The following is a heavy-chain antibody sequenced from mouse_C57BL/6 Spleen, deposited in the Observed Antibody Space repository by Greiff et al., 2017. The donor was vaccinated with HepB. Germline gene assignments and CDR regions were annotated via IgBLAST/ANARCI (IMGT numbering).Heavy chain of an antibody. D-gene: IGHD2-5*01. V-gene: IGHV1-42*01. CDR2: INPSTGGT. CDR1: GYSFTGYY. Sequence: EVQLQQSGPELVKPGASVKISCKASGYSFTGYYMNWVKQSPEKSLEWIGEINPSTGGTTYNQKFKAKATLTVDKSSSAAYMQLKSLTSEDSAVYYCARGGSNYGAYWGQGTLVTVSA. J-gene: IGHJ3*01. CDR3: ARGGSNYGAY.